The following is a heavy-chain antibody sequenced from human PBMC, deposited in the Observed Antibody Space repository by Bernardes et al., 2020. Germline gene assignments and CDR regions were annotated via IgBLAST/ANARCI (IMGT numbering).Heavy chain of an antibody. V-gene: IGHV4-59*01. D-gene: IGHD2-15*01. CDR3: SRIGCYSSPLFYY. Sequence: SETLSLTRTVSGGSISSYYWCWIRQPPGTGLELIWYIFYSWSTNYNPSLKSRVTISVDTSKNQFSLKLSSVTAADTAGYYCSRIGCYSSPLFYYWGQGTLVT. CDR2: IFYSWST. J-gene: IGHJ4*02. CDR1: GGSISSYY.